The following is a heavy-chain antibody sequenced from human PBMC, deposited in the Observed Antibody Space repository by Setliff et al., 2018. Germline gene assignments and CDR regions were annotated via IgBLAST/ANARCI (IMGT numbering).Heavy chain of an antibody. V-gene: IGHV1-24*01. CDR3: ARDPAPRLRFLERFDP. CDR1: GYTLTELS. J-gene: IGHJ5*02. Sequence: ASVKVSCKVSGYTLTELSMHWVRQAPGKGLEWMGGFDPEDGETIYAQKFQGRVTMTTDTSTSTAYMELRSLRSDDTAVYYCARDPAPRLRFLERFDPWGQGTLVTVSS. D-gene: IGHD3-3*01. CDR2: FDPEDGET.